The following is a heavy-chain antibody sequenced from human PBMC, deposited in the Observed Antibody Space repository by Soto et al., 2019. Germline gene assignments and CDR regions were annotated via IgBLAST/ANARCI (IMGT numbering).Heavy chain of an antibody. J-gene: IGHJ6*02. CDR1: GGSISSRSYY. CDR2: IYYSGST. CDR3: ARVYSSSSYYYYGMDV. D-gene: IGHD6-6*01. Sequence: PSETLSLTCTVSGGSISSRSYYWGWIRQPPGKGLEWIGSIYYSGSTYYNPSLKRRVTISVDTTKNQFSLKLSSVTAADTAVYYCARVYSSSSYYYYGMDVWGQGTTVTVSS. V-gene: IGHV4-39*01.